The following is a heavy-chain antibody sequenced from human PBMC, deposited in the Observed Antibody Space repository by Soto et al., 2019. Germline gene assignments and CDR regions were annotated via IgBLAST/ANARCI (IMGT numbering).Heavy chain of an antibody. Sequence: GASVKVSCNASGGTFSSYAISWVRQAPGQGLEWMGGIIPIFGTANYAQKFQGRVTITADKSTSTAYMELSSLRSEDTAVYYCSRLPDYGDRPYLDYWGQGTLVTVSS. V-gene: IGHV1-69*06. D-gene: IGHD4-17*01. CDR3: SRLPDYGDRPYLDY. CDR2: IIPIFGTA. CDR1: GGTFSSYA. J-gene: IGHJ4*02.